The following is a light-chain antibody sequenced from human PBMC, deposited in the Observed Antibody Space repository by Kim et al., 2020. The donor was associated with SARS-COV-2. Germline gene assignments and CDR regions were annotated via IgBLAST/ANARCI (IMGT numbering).Light chain of an antibody. CDR1: QNLLYSSNNRNY. CDR2: WAS. J-gene: IGKJ2*01. CDR3: QQYYSIPYT. Sequence: ATINCKSSQNLLYSSNNRNYLTWYQQKPGQPPKLLIYWASTRESGVPDRFGGSGSGTDFTLTISSLQAEDVAVYYCQQYYSIPYTFGQGTKLEI. V-gene: IGKV4-1*01.